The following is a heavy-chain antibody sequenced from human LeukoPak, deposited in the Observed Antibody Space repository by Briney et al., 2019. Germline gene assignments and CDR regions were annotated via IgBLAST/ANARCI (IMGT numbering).Heavy chain of an antibody. V-gene: IGHV3-21*01. D-gene: IGHD6-13*01. J-gene: IGHJ4*02. CDR3: ARDRFPAAAGTPYHDY. Sequence: GGSLRLSCAASGFTFSRYSMNWVRQAPGKGLEWVSSISSSSSYIYYADSMKGRFTISRDNAKNSLYLQMNSLRAEDTAVYYCARDRFPAAAGTPYHDYWGQGTLVTVSS. CDR2: ISSSSSYI. CDR1: GFTFSRYS.